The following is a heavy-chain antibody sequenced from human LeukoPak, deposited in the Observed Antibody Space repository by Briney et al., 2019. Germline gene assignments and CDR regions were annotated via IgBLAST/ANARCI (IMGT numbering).Heavy chain of an antibody. V-gene: IGHV3-23*01. J-gene: IGHJ5*02. Sequence: GGSLRLSCAASGFIFDDYAMSWVRQAPGKGLEWVSAISGSGGSTYYADSVKGRFTISRDNSKNTLYLQMNSLRAKDTAVYYCAKSTAREVPNWFDPWGQGTLVTVSS. CDR1: GFIFDDYA. D-gene: IGHD5-18*01. CDR3: AKSTAREVPNWFDP. CDR2: ISGSGGST.